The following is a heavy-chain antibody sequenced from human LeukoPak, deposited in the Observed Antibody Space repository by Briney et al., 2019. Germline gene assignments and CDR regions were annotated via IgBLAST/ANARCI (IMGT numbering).Heavy chain of an antibody. CDR1: GYTFTRYG. V-gene: IGHV1-18*01. Sequence: GSAVNVSCKACGYTFTRYGFIGVPQAPGQGLEGMGWMSAYNGNTNYAQMLQGRGTMTTDTVTSTAYMEVKSLRSEDTPVYFGVRSDSSGRYEGYYYYYMDVWGKGTTVPVSS. CDR3: VRSDSSGRYEGYYYYYMDV. D-gene: IGHD6-19*01. J-gene: IGHJ6*03. CDR2: MSAYNGNT.